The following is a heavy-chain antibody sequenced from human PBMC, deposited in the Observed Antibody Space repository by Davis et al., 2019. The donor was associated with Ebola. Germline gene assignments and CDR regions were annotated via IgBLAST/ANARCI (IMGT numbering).Heavy chain of an antibody. CDR2: ISGSGVFT. CDR1: GFTFSDYG. V-gene: IGHV3-23*01. Sequence: PGGSLRLSCAASGFTFSDYGMSWVRQAPGKGLEWVSGISGSGVFTYYADSVKGRFTFSRYNSKNTLYLQMNSLRAEDTAVYFCAKGAGFWSGYSNPAEYFHHWGQGTLVTVSS. D-gene: IGHD3-3*01. CDR3: AKGAGFWSGYSNPAEYFHH. J-gene: IGHJ1*01.